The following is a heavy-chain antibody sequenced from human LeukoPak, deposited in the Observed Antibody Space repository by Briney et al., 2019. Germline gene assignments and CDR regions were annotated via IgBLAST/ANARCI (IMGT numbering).Heavy chain of an antibody. CDR3: ARDHREYSYGYVDY. CDR2: INPNSGGT. Sequence: ASVKVPCKASGYTFTGYYMHWVRQAPGQGLEWMGWINPNSGGTNYAQKFQGRVTMTRDTSISTAYMELSRLRSDDTAVYYCARDHREYSYGYVDYWGQGTLVTVSS. CDR1: GYTFTGYY. V-gene: IGHV1-2*02. J-gene: IGHJ4*02. D-gene: IGHD5-18*01.